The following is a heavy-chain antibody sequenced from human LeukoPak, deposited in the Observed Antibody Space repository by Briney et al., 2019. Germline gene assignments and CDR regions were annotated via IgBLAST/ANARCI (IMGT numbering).Heavy chain of an antibody. J-gene: IGHJ4*02. Sequence: GGSLRLSCAASGFTFSSYAMSWVRQAPGKGLEWVSAISGSGGSTYYADSVKGRFTISRDNSKNTLYLQMNSLRAEDTAVYYRAKDWGSSSSIGLDYWGQGTLVTVSS. CDR3: AKDWGSSSSIGLDY. V-gene: IGHV3-23*01. CDR2: ISGSGGST. D-gene: IGHD6-13*01. CDR1: GFTFSSYA.